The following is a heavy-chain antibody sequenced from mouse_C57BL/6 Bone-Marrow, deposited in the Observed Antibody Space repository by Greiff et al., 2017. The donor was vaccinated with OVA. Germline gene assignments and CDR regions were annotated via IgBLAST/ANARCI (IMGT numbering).Heavy chain of an antibody. J-gene: IGHJ4*01. D-gene: IGHD3-2*02. Sequence: EVKLVESGGGLVKPGGSLKLSCAASGFTFSSYTMSWVRQTPEKRLEWVATISGGGGNTYYPDSVKGRFTISRDNAKNTLYLQMSSLRSEDTALYYCARRSAQALYYAMDYWGQGTSVTVSS. CDR2: ISGGGGNT. V-gene: IGHV5-9*01. CDR3: ARRSAQALYYAMDY. CDR1: GFTFSSYT.